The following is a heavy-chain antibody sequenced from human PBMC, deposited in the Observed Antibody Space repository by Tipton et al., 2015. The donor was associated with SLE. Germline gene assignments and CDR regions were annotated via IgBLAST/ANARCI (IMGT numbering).Heavy chain of an antibody. V-gene: IGHV3-23*03. Sequence: SLRLSCVASGFTFSTSAMSWVRQAPGKGLEWVSVVYSGGDTTYYADSVKGRFTISRDSSQNTLSLQMNSLRAEDTAVYFCAKGRDTMVRGIVGLRHYFHYMDVWGKGTTVTVSS. CDR1: GFTFSTSA. CDR2: VYSGGDTT. D-gene: IGHD3-10*01. J-gene: IGHJ6*03. CDR3: AKGRDTMVRGIVGLRHYFHYMDV.